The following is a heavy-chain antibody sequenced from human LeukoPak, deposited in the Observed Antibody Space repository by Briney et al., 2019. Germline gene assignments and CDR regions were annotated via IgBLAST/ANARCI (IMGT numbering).Heavy chain of an antibody. Sequence: GSLRLSCGGSGLSFSNYAMTWVRPAPGKGLEWVSSISGSGAMTYYADSVKGRFTISRDNAMDTLYLHMNSLRADDTAVYYCAKDRVDGSGSEFESWGQGSLVIVSS. D-gene: IGHD3-10*01. CDR2: ISGSGAMT. CDR3: AKDRVDGSGSEFES. J-gene: IGHJ4*02. V-gene: IGHV3-23*01. CDR1: GLSFSNYA.